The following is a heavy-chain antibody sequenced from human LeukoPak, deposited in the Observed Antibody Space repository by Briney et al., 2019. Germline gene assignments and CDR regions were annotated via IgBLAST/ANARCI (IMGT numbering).Heavy chain of an antibody. CDR3: ARDEQQLAVAFDI. V-gene: IGHV3-7*01. CDR2: IKTDGSEK. Sequence: GGSLRLSCEGSGFTFSNYWMGWVRQAPGKGLQWVANIKTDGSEKYYVDSVKGRFTISRDNAKNSLYLQMNSLRAEDTAVYYCARDEQQLAVAFDIWGQGTMVTVSS. J-gene: IGHJ3*02. D-gene: IGHD6-13*01. CDR1: GFTFSNYW.